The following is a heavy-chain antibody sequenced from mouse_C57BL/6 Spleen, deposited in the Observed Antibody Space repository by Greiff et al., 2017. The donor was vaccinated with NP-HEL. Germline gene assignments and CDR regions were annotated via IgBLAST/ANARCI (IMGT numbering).Heavy chain of an antibody. CDR2: IYPRSGNT. D-gene: IGHD3-2*02. J-gene: IGHJ3*01. V-gene: IGHV1-81*01. CDR3: ARNGDSSGYVRFAY. Sequence: VQLQQSGAELARPGASVKLSCKASGYTFTSYGISWVKQRTGQGLEWIGEIYPRSGNTYYNEKFKGKATLTADKSSSTAYMELRSLTSEDSAVYFGARNGDSSGYVRFAYWGQRTLVTVSA. CDR1: GYTFTSYG.